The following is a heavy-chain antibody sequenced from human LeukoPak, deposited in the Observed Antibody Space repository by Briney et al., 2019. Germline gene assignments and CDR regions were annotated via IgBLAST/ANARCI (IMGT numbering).Heavy chain of an antibody. CDR1: GFTFSSYS. D-gene: IGHD2-2*01. CDR3: ARDHYCSSTSCYRYYYYYYGMDV. CDR2: ISSSSSTI. J-gene: IGHJ6*02. V-gene: IGHV3-48*01. Sequence: GGSLRLSCAASGFTFSSYSMNWVRQAPGKGLEWVSYISSSSSTIYYADSVKGRFTISRDNAKNSLCLQMNSLRAEDTAVYYCARDHYCSSTSCYRYYYYYYGMDVWGQGTTVTVSS.